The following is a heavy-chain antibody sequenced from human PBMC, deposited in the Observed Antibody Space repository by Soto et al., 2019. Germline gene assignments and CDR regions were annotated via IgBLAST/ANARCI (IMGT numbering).Heavy chain of an antibody. CDR1: GFTFSSYS. Sequence: EVQLVESGGGLVKPGGSLRLSCAASGFTFSSYSMNWVRQAPGKGLEWVSSISSSSSYIYYADSVKGRFTISRDNAKNSLYLQMNSPRAEDTAVYYCARDYYYDSSGYYAGFDYWGQGTLVTVSS. V-gene: IGHV3-21*01. CDR2: ISSSSSYI. J-gene: IGHJ4*02. CDR3: ARDYYYDSSGYYAGFDY. D-gene: IGHD3-22*01.